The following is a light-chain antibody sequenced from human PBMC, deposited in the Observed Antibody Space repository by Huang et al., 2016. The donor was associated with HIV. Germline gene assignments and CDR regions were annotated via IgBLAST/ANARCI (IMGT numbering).Light chain of an antibody. J-gene: IGKJ1*01. CDR2: AAS. Sequence: DIQMTQSPSSLSASVGDRVTITCRARQSINTYLNWFHQKPGKAPKVLISAASTLQSGVPSRFSGGGSGTHFTLTITSLQPEDFATYYCQQTYTGVTFGQGTKVEIK. V-gene: IGKV1-39*01. CDR3: QQTYTGVT. CDR1: QSINTY.